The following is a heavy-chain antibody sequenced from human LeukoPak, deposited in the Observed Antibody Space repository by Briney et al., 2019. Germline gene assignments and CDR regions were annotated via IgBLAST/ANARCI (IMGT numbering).Heavy chain of an antibody. V-gene: IGHV1-46*01. J-gene: IGHJ3*02. Sequence: ASVKVSCKASGYTFTSYYMHWVRQAPGQGLEWMGLINPGGSTSYARKLQGRVTMTRGTSTSTVYMEVSSLRSEDTAVYYCARAVVDAFDIWGQGTMVTVSS. CDR2: INPGGST. CDR1: GYTFTSYY. CDR3: ARAVVDAFDI.